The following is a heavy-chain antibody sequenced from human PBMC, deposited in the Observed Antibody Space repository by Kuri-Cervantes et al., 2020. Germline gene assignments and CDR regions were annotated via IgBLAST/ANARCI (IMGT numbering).Heavy chain of an antibody. Sequence: SETLSLTCTVSGGSISSGSYYWSWIRQPAGKGLEWIGEIDHSGSTNYNPSLKSRFAISVDTSKNQFSLKLSSVTAADTAVYYCARHVGLGWFDPWGQGTLVTVSS. J-gene: IGHJ5*02. D-gene: IGHD3-10*02. CDR2: IDHSGST. CDR1: GGSISSGSYY. CDR3: ARHVGLGWFDP. V-gene: IGHV4-61*09.